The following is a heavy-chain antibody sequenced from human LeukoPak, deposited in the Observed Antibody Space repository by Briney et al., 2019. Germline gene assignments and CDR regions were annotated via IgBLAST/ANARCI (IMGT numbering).Heavy chain of an antibody. D-gene: IGHD4-17*01. CDR2: IYYSGST. CDR3: ARYQVDYGLS. Sequence: SETLSLTCTVSGGSTSSYYWSWIRQPPGKGLEWIGYIYYSGSTNYNPSLKSRVTISVDTSKNQFSLKLSSVTAADTAVYYCARYQVDYGLSWGQGTLVTVSS. CDR1: GGSTSSYY. V-gene: IGHV4-59*01. J-gene: IGHJ4*02.